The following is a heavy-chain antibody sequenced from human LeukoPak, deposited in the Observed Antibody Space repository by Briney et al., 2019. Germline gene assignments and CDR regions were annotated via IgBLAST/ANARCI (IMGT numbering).Heavy chain of an antibody. CDR3: AKDQGTAIFGMIIPDWYFDL. J-gene: IGHJ2*01. D-gene: IGHD3-3*01. V-gene: IGHV3-23*01. CDR1: GFTFSSYA. CDR2: ISGGSNNI. Sequence: GGSLRLSCAASGFTFSSYAMNWVRHAPGKGLEWVSSISGGSNNINYAGSVKGRFTTSRDNSQNTLYLQMNSLRADDTAVYYCAKDQGTAIFGMIIPDWYFDLWGRGTLVTVSS.